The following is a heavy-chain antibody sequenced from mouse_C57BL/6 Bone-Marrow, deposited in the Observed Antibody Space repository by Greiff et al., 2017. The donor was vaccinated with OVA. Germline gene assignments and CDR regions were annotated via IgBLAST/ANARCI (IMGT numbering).Heavy chain of an antibody. Sequence: QVQLQQSGAELARPGASVKLSCKASGYTFTSYGISWVKQRTGQGLEWIVEIYPRSGNTYYNEKFKGKATLTADKSSSTAYMELRSLTSEDSAVYFCARVYYGNYVNFDYWGQGTTLTVSS. CDR1: GYTFTSYG. V-gene: IGHV1-81*01. CDR3: ARVYYGNYVNFDY. CDR2: IYPRSGNT. J-gene: IGHJ2*01. D-gene: IGHD2-1*01.